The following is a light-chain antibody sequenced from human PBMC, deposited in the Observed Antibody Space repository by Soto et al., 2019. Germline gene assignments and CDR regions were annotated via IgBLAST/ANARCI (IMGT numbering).Light chain of an antibody. CDR1: QSVSNSH. J-gene: IGKJ4*01. CDR2: GVS. V-gene: IGKV3-20*01. Sequence: EIVLTQSPGTLSLSPWERATLSCRASQSVSNSHLAWHQQQPGQAPRLLIFGVSNRAAGIPDRFSGSGSGTDFTLTIYRLEPEDYAVYYCQQYDKSPLTFGGGTKVEIK. CDR3: QQYDKSPLT.